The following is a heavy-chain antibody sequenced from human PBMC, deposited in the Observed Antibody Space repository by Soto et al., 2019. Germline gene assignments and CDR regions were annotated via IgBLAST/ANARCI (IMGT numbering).Heavy chain of an antibody. D-gene: IGHD3-16*01. CDR2: SFHTGTT. Sequence: QVQLQESGPGLVKPSGTLSVTCEVSGDSITSSYYWNWVRQPPGKGLEWIGESFHTGTTNYNPSLESRVIISVDTSKNHFSLKLTSVTAADSAVYYCARARIAPRTFEVWGQGSLVTVSS. CDR1: GDSITSSYY. CDR3: ARARIAPRTFEV. V-gene: IGHV4-4*02. J-gene: IGHJ4*02.